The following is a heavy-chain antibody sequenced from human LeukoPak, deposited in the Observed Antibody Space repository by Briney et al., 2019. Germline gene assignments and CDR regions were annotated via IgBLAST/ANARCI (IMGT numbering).Heavy chain of an antibody. V-gene: IGHV3-48*02. CDR1: GITFSRYA. CDR2: ISSISNYI. Sequence: GGSLRLSCAASGITFSRYAMNWVRQAPGKGMEWVSYISSISNYIQYADSVKGRFTISRDNAKNSLYLQMNSLRDEDTAVYYCASDQSIGTDLRYFFDYWGQGTLVTVSS. J-gene: IGHJ4*02. D-gene: IGHD3-9*01. CDR3: ASDQSIGTDLRYFFDY.